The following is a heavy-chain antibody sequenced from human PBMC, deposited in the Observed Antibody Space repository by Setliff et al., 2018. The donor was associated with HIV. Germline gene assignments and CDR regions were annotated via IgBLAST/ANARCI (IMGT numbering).Heavy chain of an antibody. CDR1: GGFINTNSYY. D-gene: IGHD2-2*01. CDR2: VFYSGTT. V-gene: IGHV4-39*07. Sequence: PSETLSLTCNVSGGFINTNSYYWGWIRQPPGKKVEWIGNVFYSGTTYYSPSLKSRVTISVDTSKNQFSLKLTSVTAADTAVYYCVTSSSWSSRLNFWGPGMLVTVSS. CDR3: VTSSSWSSRLNF. J-gene: IGHJ4*02.